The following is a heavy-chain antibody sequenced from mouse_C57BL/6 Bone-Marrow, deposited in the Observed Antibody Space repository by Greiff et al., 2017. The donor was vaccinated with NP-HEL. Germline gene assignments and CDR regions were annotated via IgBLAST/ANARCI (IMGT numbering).Heavy chain of an antibody. CDR1: GFTFSSYG. CDR2: ISSGGSYT. J-gene: IGHJ1*03. CDR3: AIYYYGSSPFWYFAV. D-gene: IGHD1-1*01. V-gene: IGHV5-6*01. Sequence: EVQRVESGGDLVKPGGSLKLSCAASGFTFSSYGMSWVRQTPDKRLEWVATISSGGSYTYYPDSVKGRFTISRHNAKNTLYLQMSSLTSEDTAMSYCAIYYYGSSPFWYFAVCCTGTPLTVSS.